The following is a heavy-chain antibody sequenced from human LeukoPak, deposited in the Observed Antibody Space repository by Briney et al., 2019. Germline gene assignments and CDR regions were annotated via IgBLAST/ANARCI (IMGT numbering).Heavy chain of an antibody. CDR1: GYSFTSYW. Sequence: GESLKISCKGSGYSFTSYWIGWVRQMPGKGLEWMGIIYPGDSDTGYSPSFQGQVTISADKSISTAYLQWRSLQASDTATYYCASAVSIAAARYWGQGTLVTVSS. D-gene: IGHD6-13*01. CDR3: ASAVSIAAARY. J-gene: IGHJ4*02. V-gene: IGHV5-51*01. CDR2: IYPGDSDT.